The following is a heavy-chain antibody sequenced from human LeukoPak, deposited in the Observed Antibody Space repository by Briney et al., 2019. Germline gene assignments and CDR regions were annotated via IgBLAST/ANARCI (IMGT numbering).Heavy chain of an antibody. D-gene: IGHD6-13*01. CDR2: IYYSGST. Sequence: PSETLSLTCTVSGGSISSDYWSWIRQPPGKGLEWIGYIYYSGSTNYNPSLKSRVTISVDTSKNQFSLKLCSVTAADTAVYYCARVRPWYSSSWYYFDYWGQGTLVTVSS. V-gene: IGHV4-59*01. CDR3: ARVRPWYSSSWYYFDY. J-gene: IGHJ4*02. CDR1: GGSISSDY.